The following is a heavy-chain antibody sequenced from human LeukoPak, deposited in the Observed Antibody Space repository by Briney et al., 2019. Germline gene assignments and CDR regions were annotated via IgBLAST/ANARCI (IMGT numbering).Heavy chain of an antibody. Sequence: SETLSLTCTVSGGSISSYYWSWIRQPAGKGLEWIGRIYTSGSTNYNPSLKSRVTMSVDTSKNQISLKLSSVTAADTAVYYCAREIGDYYDSSGYRMYYFDYWGQGTLVTVSS. J-gene: IGHJ4*02. V-gene: IGHV4-4*07. CDR2: IYTSGST. CDR1: GGSISSYY. CDR3: AREIGDYYDSSGYRMYYFDY. D-gene: IGHD3-22*01.